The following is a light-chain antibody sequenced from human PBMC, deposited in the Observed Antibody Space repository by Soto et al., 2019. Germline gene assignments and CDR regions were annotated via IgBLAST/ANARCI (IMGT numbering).Light chain of an antibody. CDR1: QRLMHSNGNNF. CDR3: MQALKTPYT. Sequence: EIVMTQSPPSLTVTPGEPASISCRSSQRLMHSNGNNFLDWYLQKPGQSPQLLIYLGFNRASGVPDRVSGSGAGTDFTLKISRVEADDVGVYYCMQALKTPYTFGQGTKLEIK. CDR2: LGF. J-gene: IGKJ2*01. V-gene: IGKV2-28*01.